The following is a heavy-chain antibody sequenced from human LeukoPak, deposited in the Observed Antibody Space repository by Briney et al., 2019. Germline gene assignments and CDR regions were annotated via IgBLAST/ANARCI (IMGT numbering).Heavy chain of an antibody. V-gene: IGHV1-69*13. CDR1: GYTFTSYG. D-gene: IGHD3-10*01. J-gene: IGHJ4*02. Sequence: GASVKVSCKASGYTFTSYGISWVRQAPGQGLEWMGGIIPIFGTANYAQKFQGRVTITADESTSTAYMELSSLRSEDTAVYYCARPLGLDYYGSGSYPLDYWGQGTLVTVSS. CDR2: IIPIFGTA. CDR3: ARPLGLDYYGSGSYPLDY.